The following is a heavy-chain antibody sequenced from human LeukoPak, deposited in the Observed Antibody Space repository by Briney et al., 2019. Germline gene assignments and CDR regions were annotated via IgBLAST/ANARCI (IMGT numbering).Heavy chain of an antibody. J-gene: IGHJ4*02. V-gene: IGHV4-59*01. CDR1: GGSITNYY. Sequence: SETLSLTCTVSGGSITNYYWSWIRQPPGKGLERIGYIYYSGSASHNASLNSRVTTSVDTSKNQFSLNLNSLTAADPAVYYCARGPRFDYFDYWGQGTPVTVSS. CDR3: ARGPRFDYFDY. CDR2: IYYSGSA.